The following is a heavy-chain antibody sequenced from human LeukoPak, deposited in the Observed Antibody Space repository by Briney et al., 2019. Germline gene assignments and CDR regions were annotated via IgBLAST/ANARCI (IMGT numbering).Heavy chain of an antibody. CDR3: ARDSYGDANFDS. V-gene: IGHV3-53*01. Sequence: GGTLRLSCAASGFIVNTNYMTWVRQAPGRGLEWVSFIYADGNTYYADSVKGRFTISRDISKNAVYLQMNSLRAEDTAVYYCARDSYGDANFDSWGQGTLVTVSS. CDR2: IYADGNT. CDR1: GFIVNTNY. J-gene: IGHJ4*02. D-gene: IGHD4-17*01.